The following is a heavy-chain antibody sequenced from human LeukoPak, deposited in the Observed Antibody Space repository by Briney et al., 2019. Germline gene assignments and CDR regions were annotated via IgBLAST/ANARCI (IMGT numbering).Heavy chain of an antibody. CDR3: ARSFNGFIDS. D-gene: IGHD2-8*01. CDR2: TYYRSKWYN. Sequence: KGSQTLSLNCAISGDSISSNSAAWDWIRQSPSRGLEWLGRTYYRSKWYNGYAVSVKSRITINPDTSKNQFSLQLNSVTPEDAAMYYCARSFNGFIDSWGQGTLVTVSS. J-gene: IGHJ4*02. V-gene: IGHV6-1*01. CDR1: GDSISSNSAA.